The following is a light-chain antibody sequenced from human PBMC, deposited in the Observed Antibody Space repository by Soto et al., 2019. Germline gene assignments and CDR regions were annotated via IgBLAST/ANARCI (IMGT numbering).Light chain of an antibody. CDR3: QQRYIWPPIT. CDR2: DAS. CDR1: QNVITY. J-gene: IGKJ5*01. Sequence: EIVLTQSPATLSLSPGERATLSCRASQNVITYLAWFQQKPGQAPRLLIYDASNRATGIPARFSGSGSGTDFTLTISSLEPEDFAVYYCQQRYIWPPITFGQGTRLEIK. V-gene: IGKV3-11*01.